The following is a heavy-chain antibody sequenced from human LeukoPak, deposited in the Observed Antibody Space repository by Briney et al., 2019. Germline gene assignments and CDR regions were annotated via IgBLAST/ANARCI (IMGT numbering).Heavy chain of an antibody. CDR1: GFTVSSNS. D-gene: IGHD3-3*01. J-gene: IGHJ3*02. CDR2: IYSDNT. V-gene: IGHV3-53*01. CDR3: AKDLRTFTEPYYDFWSGYSNDAFDI. Sequence: GGSLRLSCTVSGFTVSSNSMSWVRQAPGKGLEWVSFIYSDNTHYSDSVKGRFTISRDNSKNTLYLQMNSLRAEDMAVYYCAKDLRTFTEPYYDFWSGYSNDAFDIWGQGTMVTVSS.